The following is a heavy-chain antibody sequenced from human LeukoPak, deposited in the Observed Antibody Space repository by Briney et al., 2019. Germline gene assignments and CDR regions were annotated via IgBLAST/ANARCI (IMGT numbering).Heavy chain of an antibody. V-gene: IGHV1-2*02. D-gene: IGHD2-2*01. CDR1: GYTFIGYY. CDR2: INSNSGGT. J-gene: IGHJ5*02. CDR3: ARDLVVVATTTKRDNWRYP. Sequence: ASVKVSCKASGYTFIGYYMHWVRQAPGQGLEWMGWINSNSGGTHYAQKFQGRVTMTRDTSISTAYMELSRLRSDDTAVYYCARDLVVVATTTKRDNWRYPWGQGTLVTVSS.